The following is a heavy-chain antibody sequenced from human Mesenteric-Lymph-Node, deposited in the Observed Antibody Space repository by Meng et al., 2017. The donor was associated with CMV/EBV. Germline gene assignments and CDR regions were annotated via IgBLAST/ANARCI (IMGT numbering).Heavy chain of an antibody. V-gene: IGHV4-39*02. CDR1: GGSISSSWHY. Sequence: LQDGGPLVVKPSEPLSLKCTVSGGSISSSWHYWGWIRQPPGKGLEWIGSIFYSGSAHYNPALESRVTISIDKSKNEFFLNLGSVTAADTAMYFCARDTLTYSYGPGWVDPWGQGTLVTVSS. CDR3: ARDTLTYSYGPGWVDP. D-gene: IGHD3-10*01. CDR2: IFYSGSA. J-gene: IGHJ5*02.